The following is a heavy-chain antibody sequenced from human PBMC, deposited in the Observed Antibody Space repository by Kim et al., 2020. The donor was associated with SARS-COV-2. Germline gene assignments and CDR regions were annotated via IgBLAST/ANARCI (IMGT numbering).Heavy chain of an antibody. CDR2: IIPFFGTS. Sequence: SVKVSCKPSGDTFSNYAFNWVRQAPGQGLEWMGGIIPFFGTSNYAQKFQGRVTITADESTSTAYMELSSLSSEDTVVYYCTPALTGYFNHWGQGTAVTVTS. CDR3: TPALTGYFNH. J-gene: IGHJ4*02. V-gene: IGHV1-69*13. CDR1: GDTFSNYA. D-gene: IGHD2-15*01.